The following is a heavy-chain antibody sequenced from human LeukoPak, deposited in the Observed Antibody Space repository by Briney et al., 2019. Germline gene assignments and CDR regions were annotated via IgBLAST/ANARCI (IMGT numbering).Heavy chain of an antibody. CDR2: INPSGGST. CDR3: TRDPSFDSTLYYGMDV. J-gene: IGHJ6*02. V-gene: IGHV1-46*01. CDR1: GYTFTSYY. Sequence: ASVKVSCKASGYTFTSYYMHWVRQAPGQGLEWMGIINPSGGSTSYAQKFQGRVTMTRDTSTSTVYMELSSLRSEDTAVYYCTRDPSFDSTLYYGMDVWGQGTTVTVS. D-gene: IGHD2-15*01.